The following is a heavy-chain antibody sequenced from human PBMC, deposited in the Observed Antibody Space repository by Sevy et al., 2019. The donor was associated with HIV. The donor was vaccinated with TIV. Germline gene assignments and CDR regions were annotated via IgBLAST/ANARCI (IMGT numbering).Heavy chain of an antibody. D-gene: IGHD2-2*01. J-gene: IGHJ3*02. CDR1: GFAFRDYY. Sequence: GGSLRLSCAGSGFAFRDYYMTWIRQAPGKGLEWLSYISSSGNIIYYADPLKGRFTFSRDNAKNSLFLQMNSLRAEDTAGYYCARRVPAGDDAFDIWGQGTMVTVSS. CDR2: ISSSGNII. CDR3: ARRVPAGDDAFDI. V-gene: IGHV3-11*01.